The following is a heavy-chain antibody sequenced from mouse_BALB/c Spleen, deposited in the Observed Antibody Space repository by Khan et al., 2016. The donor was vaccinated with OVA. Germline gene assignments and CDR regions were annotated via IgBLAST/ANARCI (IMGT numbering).Heavy chain of an antibody. CDR2: INPSTGYT. Sequence: QVQLKQSGAELAKPGASVKMSCKASGYTFINYWILWVKQRPGQGLEWNGYINPSTGYTEYNQNFKDKSTLTAEKSSSTAYMQLSSLTSEDSAVYYCARRGLRWDFDYWGQGTTLTVSS. J-gene: IGHJ2*01. CDR1: GYTFINYW. V-gene: IGHV1-7*01. CDR3: ARRGLRWDFDY. D-gene: IGHD1-1*01.